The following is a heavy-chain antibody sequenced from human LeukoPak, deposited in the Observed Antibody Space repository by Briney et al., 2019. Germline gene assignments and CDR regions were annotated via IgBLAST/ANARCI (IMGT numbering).Heavy chain of an antibody. CDR1: GGTFSGYA. J-gene: IGHJ6*04. Sequence: SVKVSCKASGGTFSGYAISWVRQAPGQGLEWMGGIIPIFGTANYAQKFQGRVTITADESTSTAYMELSSLRSEDTAVYYCARASDCSSTSCQGYYYYGMDVWGKGTTVTVSS. D-gene: IGHD2-2*01. CDR2: IIPIFGTA. V-gene: IGHV1-69*13. CDR3: ARASDCSSTSCQGYYYYGMDV.